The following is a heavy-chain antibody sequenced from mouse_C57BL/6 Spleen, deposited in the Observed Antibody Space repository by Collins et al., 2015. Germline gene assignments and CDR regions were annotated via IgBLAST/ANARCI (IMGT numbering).Heavy chain of an antibody. CDR3: ARLSYYGYFDY. D-gene: IGHD1-1*01. CDR1: GFDFSRYW. V-gene: IGHV4-2*02. J-gene: IGHJ2*01. CDR2: INPGSSTI. Sequence: EVKLLESGGGLVQPGGSLHLSCAASGFDFSRYWMSWARQAPGKGQEWIGEINPGSSTINYTPSLKDKFIISRDNAKNTLYLQISKVRSEDTALYYCARLSYYGYFDYWGQGTTLTVSS.